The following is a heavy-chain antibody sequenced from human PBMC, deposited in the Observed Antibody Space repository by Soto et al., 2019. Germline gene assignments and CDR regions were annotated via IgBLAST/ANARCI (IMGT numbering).Heavy chain of an antibody. CDR2: ILYDGSKK. CDR1: GFTFSSYG. CDR3: VKDGSSGWPYFGDMDV. Sequence: QVQLVESGGGVVQPGRSLRLSCAASGFTFSSYGMHWVRQAPGKGLEWVAVILYDGSKKYYADSVKGRFTISRDNSKNTMYRQMSSLRGEDTALYYCVKDGSSGWPYFGDMDVWGRGTTVTVSS. V-gene: IGHV3-30*18. J-gene: IGHJ6*02. D-gene: IGHD6-19*01.